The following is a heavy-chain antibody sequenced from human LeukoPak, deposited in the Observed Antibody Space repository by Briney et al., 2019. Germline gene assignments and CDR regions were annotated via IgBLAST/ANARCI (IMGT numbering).Heavy chain of an antibody. CDR1: GFTFDDYA. D-gene: IGHD6-19*01. J-gene: IGHJ4*02. Sequence: PGRSLRLSCAASGFTFDDYAMHWVRQAPGKGLEWVSGISWNSGSIGYADSVKGRFTISRDDAKNSLYLQMNSLRAEDTALYYCAKEEYSSGWYDYWGQGTLVTVSS. CDR3: AKEEYSSGWYDY. CDR2: ISWNSGSI. V-gene: IGHV3-9*01.